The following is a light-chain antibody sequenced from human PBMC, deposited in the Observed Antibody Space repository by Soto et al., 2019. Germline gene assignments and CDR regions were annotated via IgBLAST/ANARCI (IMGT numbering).Light chain of an antibody. CDR2: DAS. CDR3: NQSFSLQFT. V-gene: IGKV1-39*01. CDR1: QTIGKY. Sequence: IHMTQSPSSLSATVGDRVTITCLSSQTIGKYLNWYQQQPGKVPKLLIYDASYLQSGVPSRFSGSQSRKDLTINISDLRPADFETYSCNQSFSLQFTFGPGTKVAIK. J-gene: IGKJ3*01.